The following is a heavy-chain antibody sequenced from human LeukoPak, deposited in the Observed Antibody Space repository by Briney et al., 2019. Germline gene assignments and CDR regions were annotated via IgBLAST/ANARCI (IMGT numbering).Heavy chain of an antibody. J-gene: IGHJ5*02. CDR2: IIPIFGTA. CDR3: ARARSPSSGYLLRDHNWFDP. Sequence: SVKVSCKASGGTFNSYAISWVRQAPGQGLEWMGGIIPIFGTANYAQKVQGRVTITTDESTTTAYMELSSLRSEDTAVYYCARARSPSSGYLLRDHNWFDPRGQGTLVTVSS. V-gene: IGHV1-69*05. CDR1: GGTFNSYA. D-gene: IGHD3-22*01.